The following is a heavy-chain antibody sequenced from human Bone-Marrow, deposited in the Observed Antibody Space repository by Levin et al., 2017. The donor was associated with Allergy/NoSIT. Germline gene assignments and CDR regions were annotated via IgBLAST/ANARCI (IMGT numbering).Heavy chain of an antibody. Sequence: PGASVKVSCTASGGSFSNYAISWVRQAPGQGLEWMGGIIPLLGTTNYAQNFQSRVTITADESTRTAYMELNSLRSDDTAIYYCAREGPRVAFGGVIVSTYYFDYWCQGTPVTVS. V-gene: IGHV1-69*13. CDR2: IIPLLGTT. D-gene: IGHD3-16*02. J-gene: IGHJ4*02. CDR3: AREGPRVAFGGVIVSTYYFDY. CDR1: GGSFSNYA.